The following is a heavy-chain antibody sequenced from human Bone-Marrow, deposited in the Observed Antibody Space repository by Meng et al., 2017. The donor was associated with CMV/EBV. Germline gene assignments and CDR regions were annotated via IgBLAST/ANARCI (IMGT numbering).Heavy chain of an antibody. CDR2: IYYSGST. V-gene: IGHV4-39*07. J-gene: IGHJ5*02. CDR1: GGSISSSSYY. CDR3: ASPSPKYNWFDP. Sequence: TVSGGSISSSSYYWGWLRQPPGKGLEWIGSIYYSGSTYYNPSLKSRVTISVDTSKNQFSLKLSSVTAADTAVYYCASPSPKYNWFDPWGQGTLVTVSS.